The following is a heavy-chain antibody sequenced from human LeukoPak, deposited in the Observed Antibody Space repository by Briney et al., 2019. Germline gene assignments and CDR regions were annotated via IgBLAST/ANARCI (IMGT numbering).Heavy chain of an antibody. CDR3: AKHYYGSGSYYREETDY. CDR1: GFTFSSYG. J-gene: IGHJ4*02. CDR2: ISYDGSNK. V-gene: IGHV3-30*18. D-gene: IGHD3-10*01. Sequence: GRSLRLSCAASGFTFSSYGMHWVRRAPGKGLGWVAVISYDGSNKYYADSVKGRFTISRDNSKNTLYLQMNSLRAEDTAVYYCAKHYYGSGSYYREETDYWGQGTLVTVSS.